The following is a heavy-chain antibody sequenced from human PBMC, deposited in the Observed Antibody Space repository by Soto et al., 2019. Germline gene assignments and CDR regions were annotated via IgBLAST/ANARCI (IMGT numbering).Heavy chain of an antibody. V-gene: IGHV4-31*03. CDR2: IYYSGST. CDR3: ARHVTDYYDSSGYSVDY. CDR1: GGSISSGGYY. J-gene: IGHJ4*02. D-gene: IGHD3-22*01. Sequence: SETLSLTCTVSGGSISSGGYYWSWIRQHPGKGLEWIGYIYYSGSTYYNPSLKSRVTISVDTSKNQFSLKLSSVTAADTAVYYCARHVTDYYDSSGYSVDYWGQGTLVT.